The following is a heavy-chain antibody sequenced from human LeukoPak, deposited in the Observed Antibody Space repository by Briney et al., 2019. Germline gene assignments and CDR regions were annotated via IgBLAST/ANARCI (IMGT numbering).Heavy chain of an antibody. CDR2: INPSDDST. CDR1: GYTFNSSY. CDR3: ARDGGTYYYGMDV. Sequence: GSVKVSRKASGYTFNSSYMHWVRQAPGQGLEWMGIINPSDDSTRYAQKFQGRVTMTKDTSTNTVYMHLSSLSSDDTAVYYCARDGGTYYYGMDVWGQGTTVTVSS. J-gene: IGHJ6*02. V-gene: IGHV1-46*02. D-gene: IGHD1-26*01.